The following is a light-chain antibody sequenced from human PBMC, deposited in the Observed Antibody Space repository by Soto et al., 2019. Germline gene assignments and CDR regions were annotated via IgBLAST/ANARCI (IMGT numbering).Light chain of an antibody. CDR3: QQYGDSRSIT. CDR2: STS. J-gene: IGKJ5*01. V-gene: IGKV1-17*01. CDR1: QGIGTD. Sequence: DIQMTQSPSSLSASVGDRVTITCRASQGIGTDLGWYRQKPGRAPERLIYSTSSLQSGVPSRFSGSGSGTDFTLTISRLGPEDFALYYCQQYGDSRSITFGQGTRLEIK.